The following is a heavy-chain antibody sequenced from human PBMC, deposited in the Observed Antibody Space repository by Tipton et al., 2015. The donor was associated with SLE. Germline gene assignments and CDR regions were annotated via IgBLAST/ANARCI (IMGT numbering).Heavy chain of an antibody. CDR2: IYYSGST. J-gene: IGHJ6*03. CDR1: AGSISSYY. V-gene: IGHV4-59*01. CDR3: ARGYYYYMDV. Sequence: TLSLTCTVSAGSISSYYWSWIRQPPGKGLEWIGDIYYSGSTNYNPSLKSRVTISIDTSKNHFSLKVNSVTAADTAVYYCARGYYYYMDVWGKGITVTVSS.